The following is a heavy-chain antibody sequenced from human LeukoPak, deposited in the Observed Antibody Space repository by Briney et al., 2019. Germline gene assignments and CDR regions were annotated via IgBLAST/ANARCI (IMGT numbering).Heavy chain of an antibody. V-gene: IGHV4-39*01. Sequence: SETLSFTCTVSGGSIGSSTYYWGWIRQPPGKGLEWIGSIYYSGSTYYNPSLKSRVTISVDTSKNQFSLKLSSVTAADTAVYYCARHTGGYWGQGTLVTVSS. D-gene: IGHD1-14*01. CDR3: ARHTGGY. CDR1: GGSIGSSTYY. J-gene: IGHJ4*02. CDR2: IYYSGST.